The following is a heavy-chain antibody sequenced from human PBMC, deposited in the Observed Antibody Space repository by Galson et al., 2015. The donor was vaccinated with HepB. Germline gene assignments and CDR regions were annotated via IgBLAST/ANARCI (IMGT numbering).Heavy chain of an antibody. J-gene: IGHJ4*02. CDR3: ARSNTYSYGSGSYRYFGY. D-gene: IGHD3-10*01. CDR2: IYYSGST. CDR1: GGSISSSSYY. V-gene: IGHV4-39*01. Sequence: ETLSLTCTVSGGSISSSSYYWGWIRQPPGKGLEWIGSIYYSGSTYYNPSLKSRVTVSVDTSKNQISLKLSSVTAADTAVYYCARSNTYSYGSGSYRYFGYWGQGTLVTVSS.